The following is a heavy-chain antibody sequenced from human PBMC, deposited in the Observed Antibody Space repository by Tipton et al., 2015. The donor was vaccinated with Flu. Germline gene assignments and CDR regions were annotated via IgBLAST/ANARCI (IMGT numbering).Heavy chain of an antibody. Sequence: SLRLSCAASGFTFSSYEMNWVRQAPGKGLEWVSYISSSGSTIYYADSVKGRFTIPRDNAKNSLYLQMNSLRVEDTAVYYCARDSVVVAAPFDYWGQGTLVTVSS. V-gene: IGHV3-48*03. D-gene: IGHD2-15*01. CDR3: ARDSVVVAAPFDY. CDR1: GFTFSSYE. J-gene: IGHJ4*02. CDR2: ISSSGSTI.